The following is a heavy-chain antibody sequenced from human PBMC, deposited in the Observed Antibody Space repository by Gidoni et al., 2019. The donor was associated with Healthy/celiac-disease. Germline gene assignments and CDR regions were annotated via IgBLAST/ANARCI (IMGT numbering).Heavy chain of an antibody. D-gene: IGHD3-10*01. CDR2: IYYSGST. J-gene: IGHJ3*02. CDR3: ARPSDYYGSGSYPGGAFDI. Sequence: RTGGYYWSWIRQHPGKGLEWIGYIYYSGSTYYNPSLKSRVTISVDTSKNQFSLKLSSVTAADTAVYYCARPSDYYGSGSYPGGAFDIWGQGTMVTVSS. V-gene: IGHV4-31*02. CDR1: RTGGYY.